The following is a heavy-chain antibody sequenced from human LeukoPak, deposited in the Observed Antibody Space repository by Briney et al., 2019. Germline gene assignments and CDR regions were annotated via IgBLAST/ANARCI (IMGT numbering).Heavy chain of an antibody. D-gene: IGHD4-17*01. J-gene: IGHJ3*01. Sequence: SGGSLRLSCAGSGFTFSNYAMLWVRQAPGRGLEWVSAITGDGVGTRYADSVKGRFTVSRGNFKNTLYLQMNSLRAGDTAVYYCAKDPNGDYVGAFDFWGQGTLVIVSS. CDR2: ITGDGVGT. CDR1: GFTFSNYA. CDR3: AKDPNGDYVGAFDF. V-gene: IGHV3-23*01.